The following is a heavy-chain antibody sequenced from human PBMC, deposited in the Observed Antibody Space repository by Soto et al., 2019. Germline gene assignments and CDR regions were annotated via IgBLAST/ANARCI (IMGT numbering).Heavy chain of an antibody. Sequence: QVQLQQWGAGLLKPSETLSLTCAVYGGSFSGYYWSWIRQPPGKGLEWIGEIKHSGSKRYNPSLKSRGSISVDTSKNQFSLKLSSVTAADTAVYYCAIQVAPGVLRYPESYWGWGQGTLVTVSS. D-gene: IGHD3-9*01. CDR1: GGSFSGYY. CDR3: AIQVAPGVLRYPESYWG. V-gene: IGHV4-34*01. CDR2: IKHSGSK. J-gene: IGHJ4*02.